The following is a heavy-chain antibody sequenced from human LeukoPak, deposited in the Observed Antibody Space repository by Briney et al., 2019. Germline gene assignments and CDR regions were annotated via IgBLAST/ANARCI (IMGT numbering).Heavy chain of an antibody. D-gene: IGHD1-26*01. CDR3: AREGLGDSGSYYGY. CDR2: TYYRSKWYN. J-gene: IGHJ4*02. CDR1: RDSVSSNSAA. Sequence: SQTLSLTCAISRDSVSSNSAAWNWTRQSPSRGLEWLGRTYYRSKWYNDYAVSVKSRITINPDTSKNQFSLQLNSVTPEDTAVYYCAREGLGDSGSYYGYWGQGTLVTVSS. V-gene: IGHV6-1*01.